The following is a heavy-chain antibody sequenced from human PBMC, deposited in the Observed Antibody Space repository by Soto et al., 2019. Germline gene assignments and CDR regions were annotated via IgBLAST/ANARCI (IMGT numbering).Heavy chain of an antibody. CDR1: GFTFSSYS. CDR2: ISSSSSTI. V-gene: IGHV3-48*02. Sequence: EVQLVESGGGLVQPGGSLRLSCAASGFTFSSYSMNWVRQAPGKGLEWVSYISSSSSTIYYADSVKGRFTLSRDNAKNSLYLQMNSLRDEGTAVYYCARARYSSGWGWFDPWGQGTLVTVSS. D-gene: IGHD6-19*01. CDR3: ARARYSSGWGWFDP. J-gene: IGHJ5*02.